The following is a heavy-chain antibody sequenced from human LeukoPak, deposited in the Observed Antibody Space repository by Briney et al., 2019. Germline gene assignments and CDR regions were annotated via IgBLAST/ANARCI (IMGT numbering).Heavy chain of an antibody. Sequence: GGSLRLSCAASGFTFSSYAMSWVRQAPGKGLEWVSAISGSGGSTYYADSVKGRFTISRDNSKNSLYLQMNSLRAEDTAVYYCAREGADYYDSSGYYKYFQHWGQGTLVTVSS. V-gene: IGHV3-23*01. CDR3: AREGADYYDSSGYYKYFQH. J-gene: IGHJ1*01. CDR2: ISGSGGST. CDR1: GFTFSSYA. D-gene: IGHD3-22*01.